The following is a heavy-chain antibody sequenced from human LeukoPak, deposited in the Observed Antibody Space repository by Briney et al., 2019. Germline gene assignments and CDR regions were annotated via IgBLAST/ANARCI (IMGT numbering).Heavy chain of an antibody. Sequence: GGSLSLSCAASVFTVRSNYMSCVRQAPGKRLECVSVIYSCGSKYYADSVKGRFTISRDNSKTTLYLHMNSLRAEDTAVYYCATVYYYYDSSGQSFDYGGQGRLVTVSS. CDR2: IYSCGSK. D-gene: IGHD3-22*01. V-gene: IGHV3-66*03. CDR3: ATVYYYYDSSGQSFDY. J-gene: IGHJ4*02. CDR1: VFTVRSNY.